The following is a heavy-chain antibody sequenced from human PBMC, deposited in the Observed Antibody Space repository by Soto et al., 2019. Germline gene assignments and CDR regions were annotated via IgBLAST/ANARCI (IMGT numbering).Heavy chain of an antibody. D-gene: IGHD6-6*01. V-gene: IGHV1-18*04. J-gene: IGHJ3*01. CDR1: GYTFTSYG. CDR3: AGPYSSSTGSERAFEF. Sequence: QVQLVQSGAEVKKPGASVKVSCKASGYTFTSYGISWVRQAPGQGLEWMGWISAYNGNTNYAQKLQGRVTMTTDTSTSTGYMELRSLRSDDTAVYYCAGPYSSSTGSERAFEFWGLGTMVTVSS. CDR2: ISAYNGNT.